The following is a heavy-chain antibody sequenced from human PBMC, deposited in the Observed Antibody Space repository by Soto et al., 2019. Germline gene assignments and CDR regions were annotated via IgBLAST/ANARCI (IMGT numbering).Heavy chain of an antibody. CDR2: INHFEST. V-gene: IGHV4-30-2*06. D-gene: IGHD5-12*01. CDR3: VRGGGYAAFEH. J-gene: IGHJ4*02. Sequence: SAAQSLTCTVFGANIIDGGVSCIWIRQSPWKGLEWIGYINHFESTYFHPSFKSRLSLSIYSSRNMFSLNWSSVTAEYMAVYYCVRGGGYAAFEHWGQG. CDR1: GANIIDGGVS.